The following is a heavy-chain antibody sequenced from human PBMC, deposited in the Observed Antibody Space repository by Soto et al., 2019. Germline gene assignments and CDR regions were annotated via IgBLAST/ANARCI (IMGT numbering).Heavy chain of an antibody. CDR1: GFSLRRGGMC. V-gene: IGHV2-70*10. D-gene: IGHD2-15*01. Sequence: SGPTLVNPTQTLTITCTFSGFSLRRGGMCVSWIRQPPGKALEWIARIDWDDDKYYRRTLKTRLSISKDTSKNQVVLTMTNMDPVDTATYYCARTPRYCSGGSCYPWAFDVWGQGTEVTVSS. J-gene: IGHJ3*01. CDR2: IDWDDDK. CDR3: ARTPRYCSGGSCYPWAFDV.